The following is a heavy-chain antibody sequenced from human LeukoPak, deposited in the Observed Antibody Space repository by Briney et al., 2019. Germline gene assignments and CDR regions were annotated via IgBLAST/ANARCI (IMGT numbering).Heavy chain of an antibody. CDR2: IYYSGST. CDR1: GGSISSYY. V-gene: IGHV4-59*01. J-gene: IGHJ4*02. CDR3: ARDRSRYYFDY. Sequence: SETLSLTCTVSGGSISSYYWSWIRQPPGKGLEWIGYIYYSGSTNYNPSLKSRVTISVDTSKNQFSLKLSSVTAADTAVYYCARDRSRYYFDYWGQGTLVTVSS.